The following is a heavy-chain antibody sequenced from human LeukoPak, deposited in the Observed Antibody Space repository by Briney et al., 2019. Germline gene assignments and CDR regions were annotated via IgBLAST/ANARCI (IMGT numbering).Heavy chain of an antibody. J-gene: IGHJ3*02. Sequence: GGSLRLSCAASEFTFSSYWMTWVRQAPGKGLEWVANINRDGSEKYYVDSVKGRFTISRDNAKNSLYLQMNSLRAEDTAVYYCARGNNYYDSSGYYYVVSAFDIWGQGTMVTVSS. D-gene: IGHD3-22*01. V-gene: IGHV3-7*01. CDR2: INRDGSEK. CDR1: EFTFSSYW. CDR3: ARGNNYYDSSGYYYVVSAFDI.